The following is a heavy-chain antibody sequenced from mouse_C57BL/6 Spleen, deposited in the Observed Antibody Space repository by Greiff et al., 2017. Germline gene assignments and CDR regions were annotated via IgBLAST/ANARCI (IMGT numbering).Heavy chain of an antibody. CDR2: IWSGGST. CDR1: GFSLTSYG. Sequence: VQLQESGPGLVQPSQSLSITCTVSGFSLTSYGVHWVRQSPGKGLEWLGVIWSGGSTDYNAAFIARLSISKDNSKSQVFFKMNSLQADDTAIDYCARGDYDFQFAYWGQGTLVTVSA. V-gene: IGHV2-2*01. J-gene: IGHJ3*01. D-gene: IGHD2-4*01. CDR3: ARGDYDFQFAY.